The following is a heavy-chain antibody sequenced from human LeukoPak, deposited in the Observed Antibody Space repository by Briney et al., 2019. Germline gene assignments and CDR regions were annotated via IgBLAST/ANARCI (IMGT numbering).Heavy chain of an antibody. CDR1: GFTFSSYG. D-gene: IGHD6-13*01. Sequence: ETGGTLRLSCAASGFTFSSYGMSWVRQAPGKGLEWVSAISGSGGSTYYADSVKGRFTISRDNSKNTLYLQMNSLRAEDTAVYYCAKDRDSSSWYWFDPWGQGTLVTVSS. CDR3: AKDRDSSSWYWFDP. J-gene: IGHJ5*02. V-gene: IGHV3-23*01. CDR2: ISGSGGST.